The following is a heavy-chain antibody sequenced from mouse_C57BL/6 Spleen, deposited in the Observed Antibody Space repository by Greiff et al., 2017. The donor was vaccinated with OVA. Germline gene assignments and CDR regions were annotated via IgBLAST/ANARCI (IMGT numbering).Heavy chain of an antibody. V-gene: IGHV1-72*01. CDR3: AREGGLHFDY. J-gene: IGHJ2*01. Sequence: QVHVKQPGAELVKPGASVKLSCKASGYTFTSYWMHWVKQRPGRGLEWIGRIDPNSGGTKYNEQFKSKATLTVDKPSSTAYMQLISLTSEDTAVYDCAREGGLHFDYWGQGTTLTVSS. D-gene: IGHD2-13*01. CDR2: IDPNSGGT. CDR1: GYTFTSYW.